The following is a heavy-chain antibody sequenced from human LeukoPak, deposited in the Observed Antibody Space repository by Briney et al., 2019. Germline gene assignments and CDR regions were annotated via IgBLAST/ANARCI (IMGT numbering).Heavy chain of an antibody. CDR2: IYYSGST. V-gene: IGHV4-31*03. CDR3: ARWGRYCSGGSCSYWYFDL. CDR1: GGSISSGCYY. Sequence: SETLSLTCTVSGGSISSGCYYWSWIRQHPGKGLEWIGYIYYSGSTYYNPSLKSRVTMSVDTSKNQFSLKLSSVTAADTAVYYCARWGRYCSGGSCSYWYFDLWGRGTLVTVSS. J-gene: IGHJ2*01. D-gene: IGHD2-15*01.